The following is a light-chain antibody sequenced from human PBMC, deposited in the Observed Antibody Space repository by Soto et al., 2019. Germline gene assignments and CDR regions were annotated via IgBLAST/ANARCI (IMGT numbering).Light chain of an antibody. V-gene: IGLV2-23*02. Sequence: QSALTQPASVSGSPGQSITISCTGTSSDVGGYNLVSWYQHHPGKAPKLMIYEVSKRPSGVSNRFSGSKSGNTASLTISGLQAEDEADYYCCSYSGSGTLRFGGGTKVTVL. CDR2: EVS. CDR1: SSDVGGYNL. J-gene: IGLJ2*01. CDR3: CSYSGSGTLR.